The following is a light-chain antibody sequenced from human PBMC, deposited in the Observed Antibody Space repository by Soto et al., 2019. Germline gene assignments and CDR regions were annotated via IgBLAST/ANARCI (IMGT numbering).Light chain of an antibody. CDR2: GSS. Sequence: DLQMTQTPSSLSASVGDRVTIACRASQAISNFLAWYQQKPGKVPTLLVYGSSTLQSGVPSRFSGSGSGTDFTLTISSLQPEDAATYYCQKYDSDPRTFGQGTKVDNK. J-gene: IGKJ1*01. CDR3: QKYDSDPRT. V-gene: IGKV1-27*01. CDR1: QAISNF.